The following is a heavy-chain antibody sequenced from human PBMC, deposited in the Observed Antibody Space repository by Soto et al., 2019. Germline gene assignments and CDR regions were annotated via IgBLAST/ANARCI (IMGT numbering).Heavy chain of an antibody. CDR2: ILSKAGNYAT. Sequence: EVQLVESGGGLVQPGGSLKLSCAASGFIFSGAAVHWVRQASWKGLEWVGRILSKAGNYATAYPASMKGRFTISRDDSENTAFLLMNSLKTDDTAVYYCIRGGSPYFYDYWGQGTLVAVSS. J-gene: IGHJ4*02. V-gene: IGHV3-73*01. CDR1: GFIFSGAA. CDR3: IRGGSPYFYDY.